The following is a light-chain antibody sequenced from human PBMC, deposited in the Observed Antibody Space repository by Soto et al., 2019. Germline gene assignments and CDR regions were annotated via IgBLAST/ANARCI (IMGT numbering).Light chain of an antibody. CDR2: EVT. J-gene: IGLJ1*01. V-gene: IGLV2-14*01. CDR1: RSDIGDSNF. Sequence: QSALTQPASVSGSPGQSGTISCTGPRSDIGDSNFISWYQHSPGKAPRLLIYEVTNRPSGVSKRFSGSKAGNTASLTISGLLDDDEADYFCASFRSGTILVFGTGTKLTVL. CDR3: ASFRSGTILV.